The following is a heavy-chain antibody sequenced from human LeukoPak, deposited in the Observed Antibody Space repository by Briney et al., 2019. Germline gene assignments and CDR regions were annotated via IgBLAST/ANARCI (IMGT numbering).Heavy chain of an antibody. Sequence: ASVKVSCKASGGTFSSYAISWVRQAPGQGLEWMGGIIPIFGTANYAQKFQGRVTITTDESTSTAYMELSSLRSEDTAVYYCARLGLRDVNTVTDDYFDYWGQGTLVTVSS. CDR1: GGTFSSYA. J-gene: IGHJ4*02. CDR3: ARLGLRDVNTVTDDYFDY. CDR2: IIPIFGTA. V-gene: IGHV1-69*05. D-gene: IGHD4-17*01.